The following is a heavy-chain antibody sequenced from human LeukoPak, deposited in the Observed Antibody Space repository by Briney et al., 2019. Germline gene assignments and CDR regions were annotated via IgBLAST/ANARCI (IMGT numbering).Heavy chain of an antibody. Sequence: GSLRLSCAASGFTFRTYSIQWVRQAPGKGLGWVTVVSADGRTQLYSDSVKGRFTVSRDNSLNTLHLQMNSLKTEDTAVYYCAREFGHNRWYFDYWGQGALVTVSS. CDR3: AREFGHNRWYFDY. D-gene: IGHD5-24*01. CDR1: GFTFRTYS. V-gene: IGHV3-30*03. CDR2: VSADGRTQ. J-gene: IGHJ4*02.